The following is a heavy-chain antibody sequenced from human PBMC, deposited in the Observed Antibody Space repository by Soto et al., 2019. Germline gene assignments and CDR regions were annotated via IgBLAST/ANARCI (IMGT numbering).Heavy chain of an antibody. J-gene: IGHJ6*02. Sequence: GGSLRLSCAASGFTFSSYWMSWVRQAPGKGLEWVANIKQDGSEKYYVDSVKGRFTISRDNAKNSLYLQMNSLRAEDTAVYYCARDPNIVLVPAALRSYYYYHGMDVWGQGTTVTVSS. CDR2: IKQDGSEK. D-gene: IGHD2-2*01. CDR1: GFTFSSYW. CDR3: ARDPNIVLVPAALRSYYYYHGMDV. V-gene: IGHV3-7*01.